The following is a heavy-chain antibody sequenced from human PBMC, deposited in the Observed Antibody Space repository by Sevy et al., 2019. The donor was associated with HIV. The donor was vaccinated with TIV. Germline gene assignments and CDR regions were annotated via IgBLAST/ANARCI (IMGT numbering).Heavy chain of an antibody. D-gene: IGHD6-13*01. CDR3: ASAGTGGILLPLDY. CDR2: ISYDGSNK. J-gene: IGHJ4*02. Sequence: GGSLRLSCAASGFTFSSYAMHWVRQAPGKGLEWVAVISYDGSNKYYADSVKGRFTISRDNSKNTLYLQMNSLRAEDTAVYYCASAGTGGILLPLDYWGQGTLVTVSS. V-gene: IGHV3-30-3*01. CDR1: GFTFSSYA.